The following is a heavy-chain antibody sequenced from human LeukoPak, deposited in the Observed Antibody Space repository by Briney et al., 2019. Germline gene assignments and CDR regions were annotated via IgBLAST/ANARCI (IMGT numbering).Heavy chain of an antibody. D-gene: IGHD1-26*01. Sequence: PGPSLRLSCAASGFTFSNYAMSWVRQAPGKGLEWVSAISGTGGSIYYADSVKGRFTISRDNSKNTLYLQMNSLRAADTAVYYCAKGQRWELPFDYWGQGTLVTVSS. CDR3: AKGQRWELPFDY. V-gene: IGHV3-23*01. CDR1: GFTFSNYA. CDR2: ISGTGGSI. J-gene: IGHJ4*02.